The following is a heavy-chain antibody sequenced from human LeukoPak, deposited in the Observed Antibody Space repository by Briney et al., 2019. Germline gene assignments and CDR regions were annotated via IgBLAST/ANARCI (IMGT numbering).Heavy chain of an antibody. J-gene: IGHJ4*02. CDR1: GGSISSGGYY. CDR2: IYYSGST. D-gene: IGHD6-6*01. CDR3: ARAGYSSSSEIAY. V-gene: IGHV4-31*03. Sequence: SQTLSLTCTVSGGSISSGGYYWSWIRQHPGKGLEWIGYIYYSGSTYYNPSLKSRVTISVDTSKNQFSLKLSSVTAADTAVYYCARAGYSSSSEIAYWGQGTLVTVSS.